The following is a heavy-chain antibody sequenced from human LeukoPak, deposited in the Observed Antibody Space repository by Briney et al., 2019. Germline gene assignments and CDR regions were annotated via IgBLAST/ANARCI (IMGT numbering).Heavy chain of an antibody. CDR2: IYTRGST. CDR3: ARSTSNRFDP. J-gene: IGHJ5*02. V-gene: IGHV4-4*09. CDR1: GGSIGDDY. Sequence: SETLSLTCTVSGGSIGDDYSGWIRQPPGKGLEWIGYIYTRGSTNYNPSLRSRVTLSVDTSKNQFSLKLSSVTAADTAVYYCARSTSNRFDPWGQGTLVTVSS.